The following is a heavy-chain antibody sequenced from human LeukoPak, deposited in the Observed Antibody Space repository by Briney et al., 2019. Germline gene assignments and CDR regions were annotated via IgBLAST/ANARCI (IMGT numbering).Heavy chain of an antibody. CDR3: ARAAMVRGVIIPDY. CDR1: GYSFTSYW. V-gene: IGHV5-51*01. D-gene: IGHD3-10*01. CDR2: IYPGDSDT. J-gene: IGHJ4*02. Sequence: GESLKISCKGSGYSFTSYWIGWVRQMPGEGLEWMGIIYPGDSDTRYSPSFQGQVTISVDKSISTAYLQWSSLKASNTAMYYCARAAMVRGVIIPDYWGQGTLVTVSS.